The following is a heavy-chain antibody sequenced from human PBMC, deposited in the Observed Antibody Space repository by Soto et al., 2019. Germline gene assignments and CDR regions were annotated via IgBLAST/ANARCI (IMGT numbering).Heavy chain of an antibody. J-gene: IGHJ1*01. CDR2: LCYSGTT. CDR3: ASMFSSCWVDCFSGYFQP. Sequence: QVQLQESGPGLVKPSQTLSLTCTVSGDSISSADYCWNWIRQHPGKGLEWIGFLCYSGTTYYNPSLTSRVTISKDTSTNQFSLKLSSVTAADTAVYHCASMFSSCWVDCFSGYFQPWGQGTLVTVSS. V-gene: IGHV4-31*03. D-gene: IGHD2-21*02. CDR1: GDSISSADYC.